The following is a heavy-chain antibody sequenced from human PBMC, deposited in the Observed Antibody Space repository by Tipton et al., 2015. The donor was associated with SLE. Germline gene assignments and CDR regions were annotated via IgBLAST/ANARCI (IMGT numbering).Heavy chain of an antibody. CDR2: INHSGST. D-gene: IGHD3/OR15-3a*01. CDR3: ARAPGLERDYYYYYYMDV. J-gene: IGHJ6*03. Sequence: TLSLTCTVSGGSISSGGYYWSWIRQHPGKGLEWIGEINHSGSTNYSPSLKSRVTISVDTSKNQFSLKLSSVTAADTAVYYCARAPGLERDYYYYYYMDVWGKGTTVTVSS. V-gene: IGHV4-31*03. CDR1: GGSISSGGYY.